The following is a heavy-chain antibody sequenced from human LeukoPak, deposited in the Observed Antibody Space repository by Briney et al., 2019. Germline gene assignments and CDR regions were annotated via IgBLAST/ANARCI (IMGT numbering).Heavy chain of an antibody. D-gene: IGHD2-15*01. Sequence: ASVTVSCKASGYTFTRYDINWVRQAPGQGLEWMGWMNPNSGNTGYAQKFQGRVTMTRNTSISTAYMELSSLRSEDTAVYYCARGRSIRAARNAFDIWGQGTMVTVSS. CDR3: ARGRSIRAARNAFDI. CDR1: GYTFTRYD. CDR2: MNPNSGNT. V-gene: IGHV1-8*01. J-gene: IGHJ3*02.